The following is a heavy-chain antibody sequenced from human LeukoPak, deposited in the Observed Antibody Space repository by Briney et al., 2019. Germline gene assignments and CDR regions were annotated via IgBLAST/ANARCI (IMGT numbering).Heavy chain of an antibody. J-gene: IGHJ4*02. CDR3: ARDPPGWELPFDY. Sequence: GGSLRLPCAASGFTFSSYWMHWVRQAPGKGLVWLSQINNDGSSASYADSVKGRFTISRDNAKNTLYLQMNSLRVEDTAVYYCARDPPGWELPFDYWGQGTLVTVSS. D-gene: IGHD1-26*01. V-gene: IGHV3-74*01. CDR1: GFTFSSYW. CDR2: INNDGSSA.